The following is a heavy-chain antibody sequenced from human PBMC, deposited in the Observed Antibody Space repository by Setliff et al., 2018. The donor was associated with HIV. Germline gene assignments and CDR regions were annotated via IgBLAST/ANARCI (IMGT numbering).Heavy chain of an antibody. CDR3: ATFYKLTGTTSFDF. J-gene: IGHJ4*02. CDR2: FDPENGEA. Sequence: ASVKVSCKVSGYTLTELSIHWVRQPPGQGLEWMGGFDPENGEAIYAQKFQDRVTMTEDTSTDTAYMEVNSLRSDDTAVYYCATFYKLTGTTSFDFWGQGTLVTVSS. CDR1: GYTLTELS. V-gene: IGHV1-24*01. D-gene: IGHD1-20*01.